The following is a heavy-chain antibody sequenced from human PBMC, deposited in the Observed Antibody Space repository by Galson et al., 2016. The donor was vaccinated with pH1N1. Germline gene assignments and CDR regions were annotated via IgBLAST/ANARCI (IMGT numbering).Heavy chain of an antibody. D-gene: IGHD1-1*01. CDR1: GGSFAKYA. V-gene: IGHV1-69*13. CDR3: ARPGRTETTKEGFAWGYGMDV. J-gene: IGHJ6*02. Sequence: SVKVSCKASGGSFAKYAVSWVRQAPGQGLEWMGRIIPIYGTPNYAQKFQDRLTITADEYTTTVYMELNSLISADTAIYYCARPGRTETTKEGFAWGYGMDVWGQGTRSPSP. CDR2: IIPIYGTP.